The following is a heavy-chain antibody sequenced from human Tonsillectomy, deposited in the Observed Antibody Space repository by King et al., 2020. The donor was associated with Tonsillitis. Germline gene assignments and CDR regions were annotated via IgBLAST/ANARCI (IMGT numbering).Heavy chain of an antibody. CDR2: ILSSSSYI. CDR3: ARDQGAAAGLFDL. D-gene: IGHD6-25*01. J-gene: IGHJ2*01. CDR1: GFTFSSHA. Sequence: QLVQSGGGLVKPGGSLRLSCAASGFTFSSHAMNWVRQAPGKGLEWVSSILSSSSYIYYADSLKGRFTISRDNAKNSLYLQMDSLIAEDTALYFCARDQGAAAGLFDLWGRGTLVTVSS. V-gene: IGHV3-21*01.